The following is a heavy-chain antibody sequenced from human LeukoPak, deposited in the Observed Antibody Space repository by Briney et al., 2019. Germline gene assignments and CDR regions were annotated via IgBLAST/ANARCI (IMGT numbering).Heavy chain of an antibody. D-gene: IGHD2-15*01. CDR2: IYSGGTT. J-gene: IGHJ4*02. Sequence: GGSLRLSCAASGFTVSNNYMSWVRQAPRKGLECVSVIYSGGTTYYADSVKGRFTISRDNSKNTLYLQMNSLRAEDTAVYYYARGCSAVSCYAFDYWGQGTLVTVSS. V-gene: IGHV3-53*01. CDR3: ARGCSAVSCYAFDY. CDR1: GFTVSNNY.